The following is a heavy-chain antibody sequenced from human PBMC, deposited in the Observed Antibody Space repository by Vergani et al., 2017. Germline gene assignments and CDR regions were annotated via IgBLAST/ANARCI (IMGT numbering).Heavy chain of an antibody. J-gene: IGHJ4*02. Sequence: VQLVESGGGVVQPGRSLRLSCAASGFTFSSYGMNWVRQAPGKGLEWVSYISSSGSTIYYADSVKGRFTISRDNAKNSLYLQMNSLRAEDTAVYYCAKASSGYSYAAAIDYWGQGTLVTVSS. CDR3: AKASSGYSYAAAIDY. CDR1: GFTFSSYG. V-gene: IGHV3-48*04. CDR2: ISSSGSTI. D-gene: IGHD5-18*01.